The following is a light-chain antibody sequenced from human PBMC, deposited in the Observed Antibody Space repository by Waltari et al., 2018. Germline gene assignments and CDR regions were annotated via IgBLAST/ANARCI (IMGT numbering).Light chain of an antibody. CDR3: SSYTSSST. J-gene: IGLJ2*01. CDR1: SSAIGGHNY. CDR2: DVS. V-gene: IGLV2-14*01. Sequence: QSALTQPASVSGPPGQSITTSSTGTSSAIGGHNYVSWYQQHPGKAPKLMIYDVSKRPSGVSNRFSASKSGNTASLTISGLQAEDEADYYCSSYTSSSTFGGGTKLTVL.